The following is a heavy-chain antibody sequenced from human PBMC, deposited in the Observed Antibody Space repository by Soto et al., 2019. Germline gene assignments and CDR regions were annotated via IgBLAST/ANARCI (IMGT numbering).Heavy chain of an antibody. Sequence: QVQLVQSGAEVKKPGASVKVSCKASGYTFTSHYMHWVRQAPGQGLEWMGIINPSGGSTSYAQKFQGRVTMTRDTSTSTVYMELSSLRSEDTAVYYCATRYYGGTSLVDYWGQGTLVTVSS. CDR2: INPSGGST. CDR1: GYTFTSHY. CDR3: ATRYYGGTSLVDY. V-gene: IGHV1-46*01. J-gene: IGHJ4*02. D-gene: IGHD4-17*01.